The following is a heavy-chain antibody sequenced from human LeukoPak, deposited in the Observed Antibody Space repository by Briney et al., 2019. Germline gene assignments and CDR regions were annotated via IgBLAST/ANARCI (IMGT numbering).Heavy chain of an antibody. J-gene: IGHJ4*02. CDR2: IYPGDSDT. D-gene: IGHD2-2*01. V-gene: IGHV5-51*01. CDR3: ARSYCSSTSCYPGYFDY. CDR1: GYSFTSYW. Sequence: GESLMISCKGSGYSFTSYWIGWVRQMPGKGLVWMGIIYPGDSDTRYSPYFQGQVTISADKSISTAYLQWSSLKASDTAMYYCARSYCSSTSCYPGYFDYRGQGTLVTVSS.